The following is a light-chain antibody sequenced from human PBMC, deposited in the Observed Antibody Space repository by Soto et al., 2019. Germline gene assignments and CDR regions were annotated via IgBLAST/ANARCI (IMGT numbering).Light chain of an antibody. Sequence: EIVMTQSPVTLSVSPGERATLSCRASQSVSTNLAWYQQKPGQAPRLFIVRASSRATGLPARFSASGSGTDFNLTISSLQSEDFAVYYCQQYNNWPPGPLTFGGGTKVDIK. CDR1: QSVSTN. J-gene: IGKJ4*01. CDR2: RAS. V-gene: IGKV3-15*01. CDR3: QQYNNWPPGPLT.